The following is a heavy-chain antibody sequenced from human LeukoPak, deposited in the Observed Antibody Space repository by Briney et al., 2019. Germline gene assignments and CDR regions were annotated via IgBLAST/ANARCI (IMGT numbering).Heavy chain of an antibody. Sequence: GSLRLSCAASGFTFCSYAMSWVRQAPGKGLEWVSAISGSGDSTYYGDSVKGRFTISRDNSKNTLYLQMNSLRAEDTAVYYCAKTRPLDSSSWSHGDYWGQGTLVTVSS. J-gene: IGHJ4*02. D-gene: IGHD6-13*01. CDR1: GFTFCSYA. CDR2: ISGSGDST. V-gene: IGHV3-23*01. CDR3: AKTRPLDSSSWSHGDY.